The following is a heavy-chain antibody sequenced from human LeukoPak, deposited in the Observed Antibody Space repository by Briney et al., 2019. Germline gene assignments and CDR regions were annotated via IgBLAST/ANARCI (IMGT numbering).Heavy chain of an antibody. J-gene: IGHJ6*03. CDR3: ARDGGSTYYDFWSGSLDYYYMDV. V-gene: IGHV1-18*01. D-gene: IGHD3-3*01. Sequence: ASVKVSCKASGYTFTSYGISWVRQAPGQGLEWMGWISAYNGSTNYAQKLQGRVTMTTDTSTSTAYMELRSLRSDDTAVYYCARDGGSTYYDFWSGSLDYYYMDVWGKGTTVTVSS. CDR1: GYTFTSYG. CDR2: ISAYNGST.